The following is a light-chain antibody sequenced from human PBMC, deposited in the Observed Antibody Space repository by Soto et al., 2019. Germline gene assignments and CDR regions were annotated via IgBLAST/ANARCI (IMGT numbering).Light chain of an antibody. V-gene: IGLV9-49*01. CDR2: VGTGGIVG. CDR3: GADPGSGSNFVV. CDR1: SGYSNYK. Sequence: QPVLTQPPSASASLGASVTLTCTRSSGYSNYKVDWYQQRPGKGPRFVMRVGTGGIVGSKGDGIPDRFSVLGSGLNRYLTIKNIQEEHESDYHRGADPGSGSNFVVFGGGTKLTVL. J-gene: IGLJ2*01.